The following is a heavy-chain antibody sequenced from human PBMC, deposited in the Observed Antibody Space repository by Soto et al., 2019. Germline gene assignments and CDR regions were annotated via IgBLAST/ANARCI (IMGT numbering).Heavy chain of an antibody. CDR2: IYPGDSDT. CDR1: GYTFTSYW. CDR3: AASIFYYGMDV. V-gene: IGHV5-51*01. Sequence: PGESLKISCKGSGYTFTSYWIGWVRQMPGKGLEWMGIIYPGDSDTKYNPSFQGQVTISADKSITTTYLQWSSLKASDTAIYYCAASIFYYGMDVWDQGTTVTVSS. J-gene: IGHJ6*02.